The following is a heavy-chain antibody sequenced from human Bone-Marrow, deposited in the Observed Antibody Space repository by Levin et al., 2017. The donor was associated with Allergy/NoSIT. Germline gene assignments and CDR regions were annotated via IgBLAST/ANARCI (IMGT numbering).Heavy chain of an antibody. Sequence: PGESLKISCAASGFTFSSYGMHWVRQAPGKGLEWVAVISYDGSYKYYADSVKGRFTISRDNSKNTLYLQMSSLRVEDTAVYYCAKGRRGLPGYYYYGMDVWGQGTTVTVSS. CDR1: GFTFSSYG. CDR2: ISYDGSYK. D-gene: IGHD5/OR15-5a*01. V-gene: IGHV3-30*18. CDR3: AKGRRGLPGYYYYGMDV. J-gene: IGHJ6*02.